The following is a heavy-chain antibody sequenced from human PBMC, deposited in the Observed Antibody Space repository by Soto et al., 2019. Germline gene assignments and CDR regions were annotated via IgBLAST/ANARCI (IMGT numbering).Heavy chain of an antibody. J-gene: IGHJ6*02. CDR2: VHYTGRP. Sequence: PSQTLSLTCTVAGGSVSSNTYYWTWIRQPPGKGLEWIGCVHYTGRPNYNPSLKSRVTISVDTSKNQFSLKLSSVTAADTAVYYCARDEDSGGGGLVYYYYGMDVWGQGTTVTVSS. D-gene: IGHD2-15*01. CDR1: GGSVSSNTYY. CDR3: ARDEDSGGGGLVYYYYGMDV. V-gene: IGHV4-61*01.